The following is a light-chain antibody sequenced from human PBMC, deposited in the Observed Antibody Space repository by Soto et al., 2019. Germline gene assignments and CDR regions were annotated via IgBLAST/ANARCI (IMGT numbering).Light chain of an antibody. CDR1: QGISSA. Sequence: AIQLTQSPSSLSASVGDRVTITCRASQGISSALAWYQQKPGKAPKLLIYDASSLESGVPSRFSGSGSGTDFTLTISSLQPEDFATYYCQHYKMYSPWTFGQGTKVEIK. CDR2: DAS. J-gene: IGKJ1*01. CDR3: QHYKMYSPWT. V-gene: IGKV1-13*02.